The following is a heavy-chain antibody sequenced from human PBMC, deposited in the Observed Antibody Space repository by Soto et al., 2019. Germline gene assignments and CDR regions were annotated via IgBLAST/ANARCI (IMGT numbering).Heavy chain of an antibody. Sequence: GGSLILSCAASGFTFSSYSRNWVRQAPGKGLEWVSYISSSSSTIYYADSVKGRFTISRDNAKNSLYLQMNSLRAEDTAVYYCARAIYYYDSSGYYSPMDVWGQGTTVTVSS. CDR2: ISSSSSTI. CDR3: ARAIYYYDSSGYYSPMDV. V-gene: IGHV3-48*01. CDR1: GFTFSSYS. J-gene: IGHJ6*02. D-gene: IGHD3-22*01.